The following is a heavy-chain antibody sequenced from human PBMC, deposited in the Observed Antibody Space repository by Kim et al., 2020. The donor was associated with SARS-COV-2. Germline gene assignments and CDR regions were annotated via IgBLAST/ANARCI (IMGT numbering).Heavy chain of an antibody. V-gene: IGHV3-30*02. J-gene: IGHJ4*02. D-gene: IGHD2-2*01. Sequence: ADSVKGRFTISRDNSKNTLYLQMNSLRAEDTAVYYCAKDRRSTAMYYFDYWGQGTLVTVSS. CDR3: AKDRRSTAMYYFDY.